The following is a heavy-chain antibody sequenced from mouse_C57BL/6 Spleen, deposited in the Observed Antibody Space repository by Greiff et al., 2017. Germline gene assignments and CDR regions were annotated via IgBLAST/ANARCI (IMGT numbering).Heavy chain of an antibody. D-gene: IGHD4-1*01. CDR2: IDPSDSYT. CDR1: GYTFTSYW. Sequence: VQLQQPGAELVMPGASVKLSCKASGYTFTSYWMHWVKQRPGQGLEWIGEIDPSDSYTNYNQKFKGKSTLTVDKSSSTAYMQLSSLTSEDSAVYYCARRGLTGMDFDYWGQGTTLTVSS. V-gene: IGHV1-69*01. CDR3: ARRGLTGMDFDY. J-gene: IGHJ2*01.